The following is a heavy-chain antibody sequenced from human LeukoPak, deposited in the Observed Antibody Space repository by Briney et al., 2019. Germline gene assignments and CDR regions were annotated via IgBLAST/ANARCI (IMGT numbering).Heavy chain of an antibody. CDR2: ISGSGGST. CDR3: AKGPLIEVAGTTWDY. CDR1: GFTFSSYA. Sequence: GGSLRLSCAACGFTFSSYAMTWVREAPGKGLECLSAISGSGGSTYYADSVKGRFTISRDNSKNTLYLQMNSLRVEDTAVYYCAKGPLIEVAGTTWDYWGQGTLVTVSS. V-gene: IGHV3-23*01. J-gene: IGHJ4*02. D-gene: IGHD6-19*01.